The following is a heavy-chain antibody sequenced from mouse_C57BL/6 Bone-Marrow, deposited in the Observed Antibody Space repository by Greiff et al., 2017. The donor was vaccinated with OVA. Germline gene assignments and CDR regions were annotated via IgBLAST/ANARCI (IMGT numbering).Heavy chain of an antibody. CDR3: ARRFAY. V-gene: IGHV1-76*01. Sequence: LVESGAELVRPGASVKLSCKASGYTFTDYYINWVKQRPGQGLEWIARIYPGSGNTYYNEKFKGKATLTAEKSSSTAYMQRSSLTSEDSAVYFCARRFAYWGQGTLVTVSA. J-gene: IGHJ3*01. CDR1: GYTFTDYY. CDR2: IYPGSGNT.